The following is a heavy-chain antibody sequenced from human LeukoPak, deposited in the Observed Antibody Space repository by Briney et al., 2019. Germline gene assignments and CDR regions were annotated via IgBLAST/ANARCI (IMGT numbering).Heavy chain of an antibody. CDR3: AREEAFQLEASLDQ. V-gene: IGHV3-7*01. CDR1: GFSFSAYW. CDR2: INPAGTET. J-gene: IGHJ4*02. Sequence: PGGSLRLSCAASGFSFSAYWMTWVRQAPGTGLEWVANINPAGTETYYVDPVKGRFTISRDNAKNLLYLQMNSLRAEDTAVYYCAREEAFQLEASLDQWGQGTLVTVSS. D-gene: IGHD3-3*01.